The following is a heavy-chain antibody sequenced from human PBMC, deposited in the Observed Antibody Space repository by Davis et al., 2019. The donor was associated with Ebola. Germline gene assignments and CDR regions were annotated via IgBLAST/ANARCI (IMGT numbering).Heavy chain of an antibody. J-gene: IGHJ4*02. Sequence: GGSLRLSCAASGFTFDDYAMHCVWQAPGKGLEWVSGISWNSGSIGYADSVKGRFTISRDNAKNSLYLQMNSLRAEDTALYYCAKDIGDYDFWSGYFDYWGQGTLVTVSS. CDR3: AKDIGDYDFWSGYFDY. CDR2: ISWNSGSI. V-gene: IGHV3-9*01. D-gene: IGHD3-3*01. CDR1: GFTFDDYA.